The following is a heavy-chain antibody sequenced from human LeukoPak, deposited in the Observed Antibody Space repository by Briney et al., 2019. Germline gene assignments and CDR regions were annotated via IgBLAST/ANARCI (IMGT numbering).Heavy chain of an antibody. D-gene: IGHD3-3*01. CDR3: ATANHYDFWSGYYYYFDY. CDR1: GFTFSSYA. J-gene: IGHJ4*02. CDR2: ISGSGGST. V-gene: IGHV3-23*01. Sequence: SGGSLRLSCAASGFTFSSYAMSWVRQAPGKGLEWVSAISGSGGSTYYADSVKGRFTISRDNSKNTLYLQMNSLRAEDTAVYYCATANHYDFWSGYYYYFDYWGQGTLVTVSS.